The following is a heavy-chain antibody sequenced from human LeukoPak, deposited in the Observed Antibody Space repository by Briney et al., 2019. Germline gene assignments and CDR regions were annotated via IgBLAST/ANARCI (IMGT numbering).Heavy chain of an antibody. CDR2: ISGSGGNT. D-gene: IGHD4-17*01. CDR3: AKDRVPLYGDLINWFDP. V-gene: IGHV3-23*01. CDR1: GFTFTNYA. J-gene: IGHJ5*02. Sequence: GGTLRLSCAASGFTFTNYAMSWVRQAPGKGLEWVSAISGSGGNTYYADSVKGRFTISRDNSKNTLYLQMNSMRAEDTAVYYCAKDRVPLYGDLINWFDPWGQGTLVTVSS.